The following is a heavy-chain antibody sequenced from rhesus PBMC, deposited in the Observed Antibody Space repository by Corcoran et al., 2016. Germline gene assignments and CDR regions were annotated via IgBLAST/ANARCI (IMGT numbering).Heavy chain of an antibody. CDR3: TTDRLAGTTTDY. D-gene: IGHD1-20*01. CDR2: IRSKSSNYET. J-gene: IGHJ4*01. V-gene: IGHV3-118*01. CDR1: GFTVSRSA. Sequence: EVQLVESGGGLVQPGGSLRLSCAASGFTVSRSAMHWVRQAAGKGLEWVGRIRSKSSNYETGYAASVKGRFTISRDDSKNTAYLQMNSLKTEDTAVYYCTTDRLAGTTTDYWGQGVLVTVSS.